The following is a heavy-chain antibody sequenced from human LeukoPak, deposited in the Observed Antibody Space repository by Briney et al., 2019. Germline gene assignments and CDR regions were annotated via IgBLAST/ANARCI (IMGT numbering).Heavy chain of an antibody. V-gene: IGHV4-59*01. D-gene: IGHD6-19*01. J-gene: IGHJ4*02. CDR3: TRGMRGGSSGWFDF. Sequence: PSETLSLTCTVSGGSISSYYWTWIRQPPGKGLEWIGYIYYSGNTNYNPSLKSRVTTSVDTSKNQFSLKLSSVTAADTAVYYCTRGMRGGSSGWFDFWGQGTLVTVSS. CDR1: GGSISSYY. CDR2: IYYSGNT.